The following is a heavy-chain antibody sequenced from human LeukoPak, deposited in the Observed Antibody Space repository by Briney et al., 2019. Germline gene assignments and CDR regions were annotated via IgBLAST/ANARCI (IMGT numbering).Heavy chain of an antibody. Sequence: SDTLSLTCTVSGDPISSSYWSWFRQPPGKALEWIAYISYTGRTKYNPSLKSRVPVSMDTSKNQFSLKLSSVTAADTAVCYCARHANGHTYPLVCWGQGTLVTVSS. CDR1: GDPISSSY. CDR2: ISYTGRT. J-gene: IGHJ4*02. CDR3: ARHANGHTYPLVC. D-gene: IGHD5-24*01. V-gene: IGHV4-59*08.